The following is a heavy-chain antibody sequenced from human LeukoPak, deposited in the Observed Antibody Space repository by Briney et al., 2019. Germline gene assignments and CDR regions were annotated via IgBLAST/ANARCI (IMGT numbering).Heavy chain of an antibody. CDR2: ISAYNGNT. CDR3: AGDSYYDSSGGGPLDY. D-gene: IGHD3-22*01. V-gene: IGHV1-18*01. Sequence: ASVKVSCKASGYTFTSYGISWVRQAPGQGLEWMGWISAYNGNTNCAQKLQGRVTMTTDTSTSTAYMELRSLRSDDTAVYYCAGDSYYDSSGGGPLDYWGQGTLVTVSS. CDR1: GYTFTSYG. J-gene: IGHJ4*02.